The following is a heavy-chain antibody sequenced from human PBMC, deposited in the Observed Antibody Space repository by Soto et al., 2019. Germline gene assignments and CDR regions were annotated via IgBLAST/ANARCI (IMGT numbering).Heavy chain of an antibody. J-gene: IGHJ6*02. CDR3: ARQLAGDACGGDCPLYYYYYGMDV. V-gene: IGHV5-10-1*01. CDR1: GYSLTSYW. D-gene: IGHD2-21*02. Sequence: PGESLKIYCQGSGYSLTSYWISWVRQMPGKGLEWMGRIDPSDSCTNYSPSFQGHVTISAEKSIGTAYLEWSSLKASDTAMYYCARQLAGDACGGDCPLYYYYYGMDVWGQGTTVTVSS. CDR2: IDPSDSCT.